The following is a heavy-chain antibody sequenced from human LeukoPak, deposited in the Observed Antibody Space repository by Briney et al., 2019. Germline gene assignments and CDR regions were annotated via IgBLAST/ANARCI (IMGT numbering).Heavy chain of an antibody. CDR1: GYTFTGYY. CDR2: INPNSGGT. CDR3: ARDGGSGWYHDY. J-gene: IGHJ4*02. V-gene: IGHV1-2*02. Sequence: ASVKVSCKASGYTFTGYYMHWVRQAPGQGLEWMGWINPNSGGTNYAQKFQGRVTMTRDTSISTAYMELGRLRSDDTAVYYCARDGGSGWYHDYWGQGTLVTVSS. D-gene: IGHD6-19*01.